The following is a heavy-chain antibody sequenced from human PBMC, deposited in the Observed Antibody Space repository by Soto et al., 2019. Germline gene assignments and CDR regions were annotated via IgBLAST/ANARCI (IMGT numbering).Heavy chain of an antibody. V-gene: IGHV4-59*01. J-gene: IGHJ3*02. CDR1: GGSISGYY. Sequence: QVQLQESGPGLVKPSETLSLTCTVSGGSISGYYWSWIRQPPGKGLEWIGYIYYSGSTNYNPSLKSRVTISVDTSKNQFSLKLSSVTAADTAVYYCAREVPSSGYGDYFDIWGQGTMVTVSS. CDR2: IYYSGST. D-gene: IGHD4-17*01. CDR3: AREVPSSGYGDYFDI.